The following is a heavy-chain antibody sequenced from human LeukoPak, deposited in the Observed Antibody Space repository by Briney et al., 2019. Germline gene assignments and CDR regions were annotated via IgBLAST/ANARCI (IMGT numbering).Heavy chain of an antibody. CDR1: GFTFSSYG. V-gene: IGHV3-33*01. CDR2: IWYDGSNK. Sequence: GGSLRLSCAASGFTFSSYGMHWVRQAPGKGLEWVAVIWYDGSNKYYADSVKGRFTISRDNSKNTLYLQMNSLRAEDTAVYYCARERLGWYYFDYWGQGTLVTVFS. J-gene: IGHJ4*02. CDR3: ARERLGWYYFDY. D-gene: IGHD6-19*01.